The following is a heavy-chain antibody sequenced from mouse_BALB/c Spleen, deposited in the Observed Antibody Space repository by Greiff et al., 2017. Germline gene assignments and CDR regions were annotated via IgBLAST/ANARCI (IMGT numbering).Heavy chain of an antibody. Sequence: EVQLVESGAELVKPGASVQLSCTASGFNIKDTYMHWVKQRPEQGLEWIGRIDPANGNTKYDPKFQGKATITADTSSNTAYLQLSSLTSEDTAVYYCATPYYRYDGFAYWGQGTLVTVSA. CDR1: GFNIKDTY. J-gene: IGHJ3*01. D-gene: IGHD2-14*01. V-gene: IGHV14-3*02. CDR2: IDPANGNT. CDR3: ATPYYRYDGFAY.